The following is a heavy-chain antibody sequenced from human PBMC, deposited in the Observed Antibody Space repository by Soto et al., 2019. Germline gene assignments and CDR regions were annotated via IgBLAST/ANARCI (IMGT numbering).Heavy chain of an antibody. Sequence: PGGSVRLSCASSWFTLSRYSMNWVRQAPGKGLEWVSSISSTTNYIYYGDSMKGRFTISRDNAKNSLYLEMNSLRAEDTAVYYCARESEDLTSNFDYWGQGTLVTVSS. J-gene: IGHJ4*02. CDR3: ARESEDLTSNFDY. CDR1: WFTLSRYS. CDR2: ISSTTNYI. V-gene: IGHV3-21*06.